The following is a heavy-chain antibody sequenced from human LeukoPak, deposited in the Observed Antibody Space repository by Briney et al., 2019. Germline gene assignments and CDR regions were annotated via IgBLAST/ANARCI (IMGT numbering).Heavy chain of an antibody. Sequence: GGSLRLSCAGSGFTFSDFGMHWVRQAPGKGLQWLAMISSDGNIKVSLDSVKGRFTTSRENSKNTLYLEMTRLSVGDTAVYYCAKVGRGAIEADWGQGTLVIVSS. D-gene: IGHD3-10*01. CDR2: ISSDGNIK. CDR3: AKVGRGAIEAD. CDR1: GFTFSDFG. V-gene: IGHV3-30*18. J-gene: IGHJ4*02.